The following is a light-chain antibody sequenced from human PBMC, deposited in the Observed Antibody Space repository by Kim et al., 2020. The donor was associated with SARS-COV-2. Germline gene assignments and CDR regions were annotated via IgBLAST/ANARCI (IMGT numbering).Light chain of an antibody. CDR1: QGIRDD. Sequence: AIQLTQSPSSLSASVGDRITITCRASQGIRDDLGWYQQKPGQAPKLLIYAASSLESGVPSSFSGSGFGTDFTLTISSLQPEDRGTYYCLQDFSYPWTFGQGTKVDIK. CDR3: LQDFSYPWT. V-gene: IGKV1-6*01. J-gene: IGKJ1*01. CDR2: AAS.